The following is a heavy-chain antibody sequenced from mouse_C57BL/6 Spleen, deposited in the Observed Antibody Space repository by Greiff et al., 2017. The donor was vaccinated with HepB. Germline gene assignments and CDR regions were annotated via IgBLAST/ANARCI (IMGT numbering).Heavy chain of an antibody. CDR2: IYPGSGST. V-gene: IGHV1-55*01. CDR1: GYTFTSYW. Sequence: QVQLQQPGAELVKPGASVKMSCKASGYTFTSYWITWVKQRPGQGLEWIGDIYPGSGSTNYNEKFKSKATLTVDTSSSTAYMQLSSLTSADSAVYYCASYDYDGGGGSYYAMDYWGQGTSVTVSS. D-gene: IGHD2-4*01. CDR3: ASYDYDGGGGSYYAMDY. J-gene: IGHJ4*01.